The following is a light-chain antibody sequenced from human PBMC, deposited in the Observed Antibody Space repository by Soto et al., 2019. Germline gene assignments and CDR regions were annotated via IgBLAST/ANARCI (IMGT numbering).Light chain of an antibody. CDR3: QQFSSYPLT. Sequence: EIVMTQFPATLSVSPWERATLSCRASQSVSSNLVWYQQKPGQPPRLLIYGASTRATGIPDRFSGGGSGTDFTLTISRLEPEDFAVYYCQQFSSYPLTFGGGTKVDIK. CDR1: QSVSSN. J-gene: IGKJ4*01. V-gene: IGKV3-15*01. CDR2: GAS.